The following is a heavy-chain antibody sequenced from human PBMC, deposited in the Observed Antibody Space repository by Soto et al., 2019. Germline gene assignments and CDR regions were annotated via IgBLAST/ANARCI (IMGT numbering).Heavy chain of an antibody. Sequence: EVQLLESGGGLVQPGGSLRLSCAVSGFTFSSHAMSWVRQAPGKGLECVSSITGSGDSTYYADSVKGRFTISRDKSKSTLYLQMNRLRAQDTAVNFCSKDPQFSGWLSAQAFEYWGQGTQVTVSS. J-gene: IGHJ4*02. V-gene: IGHV3-23*01. CDR2: ITGSGDST. D-gene: IGHD6-19*01. CDR3: SKDPQFSGWLSAQAFEY. CDR1: GFTFSSHA.